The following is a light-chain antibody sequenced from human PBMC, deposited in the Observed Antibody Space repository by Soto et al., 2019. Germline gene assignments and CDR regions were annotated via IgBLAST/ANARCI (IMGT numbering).Light chain of an antibody. Sequence: EAVLTQSPATLSVSPGERATLSCRASQSVATNLAWYQQRPGQAPSLLIYGASKRAVGLPARFSGSGSGTEFTLTIASLQYEDFAVSYCQQYNNWPQTFGQGTKVEIK. V-gene: IGKV3-15*01. J-gene: IGKJ1*01. CDR2: GAS. CDR1: QSVATN. CDR3: QQYNNWPQT.